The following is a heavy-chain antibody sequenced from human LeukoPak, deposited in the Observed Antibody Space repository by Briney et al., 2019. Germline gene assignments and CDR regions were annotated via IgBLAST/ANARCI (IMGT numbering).Heavy chain of an antibody. J-gene: IGHJ3*01. CDR1: GFTFSSYW. CDR2: IKEDGSVK. D-gene: IGHD4-17*01. CDR3: AKDLTGTYAFDF. Sequence: PGGSLRLSCAASGFTFSSYWMSWVRQAPGKGLEWVANIKEDGSVKYYVASVKGRFTISRDNPKNSLYLQMNSLRAEDTAVYYCAKDLTGTYAFDFWGQGTMVTVSS. V-gene: IGHV3-7*01.